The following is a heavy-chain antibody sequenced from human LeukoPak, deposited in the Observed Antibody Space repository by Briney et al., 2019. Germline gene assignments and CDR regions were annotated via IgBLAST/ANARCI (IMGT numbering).Heavy chain of an antibody. Sequence: SETLSLTCTVSGGSISSGSYYWSWIRQPAGKGLEWIGRIYTSGSTNYNPSLKSRVTMSVDTSKNQFSLKLSSVTAADTAVYYCAREALIWFGELLGEFDYWGQGTPVTVSS. CDR3: AREALIWFGELLGEFDY. CDR1: GGSISSGSYY. CDR2: IYTSGST. V-gene: IGHV4-61*02. D-gene: IGHD3-10*01. J-gene: IGHJ4*02.